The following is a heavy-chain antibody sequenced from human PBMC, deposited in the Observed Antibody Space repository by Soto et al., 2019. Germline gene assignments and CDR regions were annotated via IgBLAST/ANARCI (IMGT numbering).Heavy chain of an antibody. Sequence: QLQLQESGPGLVKPSETLSLTCTVSGGSISSSSYYWGWIRQPPGKGLEWIGSIYYSGSTYYNPSLKSRVTISVDTSKNQCSLQLSSVTAADTAVYYCARRGFGAYNWFDPWGQGTLVTVSS. J-gene: IGHJ5*02. D-gene: IGHD3-10*01. V-gene: IGHV4-39*01. CDR3: ARRGFGAYNWFDP. CDR2: IYYSGST. CDR1: GGSISSSSYY.